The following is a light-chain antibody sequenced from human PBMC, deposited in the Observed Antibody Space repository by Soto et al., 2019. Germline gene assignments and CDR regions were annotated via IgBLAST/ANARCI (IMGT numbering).Light chain of an antibody. V-gene: IGLV2-14*01. CDR3: SSYSRSSSPEV. Sequence: QAASVSGSPGQSITISCTGTSSDVGGYNFVSWYQQYPGKAPKLMIYDVSNRPSGVSNRFSGSKSGNTASLTISGLQAEDEADFYCSSYSRSSSPEVFGTGTKLTVL. J-gene: IGLJ1*01. CDR1: SSDVGGYNF. CDR2: DVS.